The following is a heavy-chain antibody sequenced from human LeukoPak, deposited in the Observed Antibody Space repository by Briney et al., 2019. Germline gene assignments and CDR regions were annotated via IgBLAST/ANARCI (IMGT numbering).Heavy chain of an antibody. V-gene: IGHV1-2*02. CDR1: GYTFIDYY. CDR3: ARDPTETSGWYVDY. Sequence: ASLKVSCKASGYTFIDYYMHWVRQAPGQGLEWMGWINPNSGRPNYAEKFQGRVTMTRDTSISTAYMELSRLTSDDTAVHYCARDPTETSGWYVDYWGQGTLVTVSS. D-gene: IGHD6-19*01. J-gene: IGHJ4*02. CDR2: INPNSGRP.